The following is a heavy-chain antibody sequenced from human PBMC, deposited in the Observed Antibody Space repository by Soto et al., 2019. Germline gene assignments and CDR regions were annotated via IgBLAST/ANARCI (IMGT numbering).Heavy chain of an antibody. D-gene: IGHD5-18*01. CDR2: ISSSGSIV. J-gene: IGHJ4*02. V-gene: IGHV3-48*03. CDR1: GFTFSSYE. Sequence: GGSLRLSCAASGFTFSSYEMNWVRQAPGKGLEWVSYISSSGSIVHYAASVKGRFTISRDNAKNSLYLQMNSLRAEDTALYYCTRGRYVDADLDFDYWGQGTLVTVSS. CDR3: TRGRYVDADLDFDY.